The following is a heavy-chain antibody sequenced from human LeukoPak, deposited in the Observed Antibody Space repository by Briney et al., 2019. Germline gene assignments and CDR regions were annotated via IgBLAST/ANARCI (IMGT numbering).Heavy chain of an antibody. J-gene: IGHJ4*02. CDR2: IKQDGSEK. V-gene: IGHV3-7*04. Sequence: PGGSLRLSCAASGFTFSSYWMSWVRQAPGKGLEWVANIKQDGSEKYYVDCVKGRFTISRDNAKNSLYLQMNSLRAEDTAVYYCARGVTYKWGYFDYWGQGTLVTVSS. CDR3: ARGVTYKWGYFDY. D-gene: IGHD1-20*01. CDR1: GFTFSSYW.